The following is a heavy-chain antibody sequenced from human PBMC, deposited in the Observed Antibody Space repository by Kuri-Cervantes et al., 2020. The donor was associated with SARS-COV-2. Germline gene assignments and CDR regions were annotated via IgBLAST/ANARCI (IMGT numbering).Heavy chain of an antibody. CDR2: IDWVDDE. CDR1: GFSLSTRGMC. Sequence: SGPTLVHPPQPRSLTCNYSGFSLSTRGMCVSWNRQPPGKDLEWFALIDWVDDEYYSTSLKTRLNITKDTTKNHVVLTMTNMDPVDTATYYCARIYFGSGSPPDYWGQGTLVTVSS. V-gene: IGHV2-70*01. J-gene: IGHJ4*02. D-gene: IGHD3-10*01. CDR3: ARIYFGSGSPPDY.